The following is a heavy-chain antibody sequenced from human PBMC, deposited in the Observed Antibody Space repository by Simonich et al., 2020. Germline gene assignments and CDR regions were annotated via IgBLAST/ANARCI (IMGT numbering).Heavy chain of an antibody. V-gene: IGHV3-23*01. Sequence: GGGLVQPGGSLRLSCAASVFTFSSYAMSWVRQAPGKGLEWVSAISGSGGSTYYADSVKGRFTISRDNSKNTLYLQMNSLRAEDTAVYYCAKDLGERITMIVVVIDAFDIWGQGTMVTVSS. J-gene: IGHJ3*02. CDR1: VFTFSSYA. CDR3: AKDLGERITMIVVVIDAFDI. CDR2: ISGSGGST. D-gene: IGHD3-22*01.